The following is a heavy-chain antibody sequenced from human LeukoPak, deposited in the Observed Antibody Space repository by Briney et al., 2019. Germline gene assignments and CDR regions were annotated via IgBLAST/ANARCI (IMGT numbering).Heavy chain of an antibody. CDR2: ITNTSRNT. V-gene: IGHV3-11*06. J-gene: IGHJ4*02. D-gene: IGHD6-13*01. CDR3: ARQRIAAVARGGFDY. Sequence: GGSLRLSCAASGFRFSDYHMNWVRQAPGKGLEWVSFITNTSRNTFYADSVKGRFTISRDNAKNSLYLQMTSLRAEDTAVYYCARQRIAAVARGGFDYWGQGILVTVSS. CDR1: GFRFSDYH.